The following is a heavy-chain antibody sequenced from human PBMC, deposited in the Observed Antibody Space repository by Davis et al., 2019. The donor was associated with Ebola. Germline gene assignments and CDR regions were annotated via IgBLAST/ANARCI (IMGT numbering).Heavy chain of an antibody. V-gene: IGHV4-59*01. D-gene: IGHD5-24*01. Sequence: MPSETLSPTCTVPGGSISSYYWSWIRQPPGKGLEWSGYIYYSGSTNYNPSLKSRVTISVDTSKNQFSLKLSSVTAADTAVYYCSRFTRGVGYNVFDYWGQGTLVTVSS. CDR1: GGSISSYY. CDR3: SRFTRGVGYNVFDY. J-gene: IGHJ4*02. CDR2: IYYSGST.